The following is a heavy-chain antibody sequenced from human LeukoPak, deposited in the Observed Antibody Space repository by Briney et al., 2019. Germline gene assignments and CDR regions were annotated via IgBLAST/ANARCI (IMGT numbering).Heavy chain of an antibody. CDR3: AKVRGTPYCANGVCSPYYYHAMEV. D-gene: IGHD2-8*01. Sequence: GGSLRLSCAASGFTFSSSAMSWVRQASGKGLEWVSAINSGGGSTYYTDSVKGRFTISRDNSKNTLYLQMNSLRAEDTAVFYCAKVRGTPYCANGVCSPYYYHAMEVWGQGTTVTVSS. V-gene: IGHV3-23*01. CDR2: INSGGGST. CDR1: GFTFSSSA. J-gene: IGHJ6*02.